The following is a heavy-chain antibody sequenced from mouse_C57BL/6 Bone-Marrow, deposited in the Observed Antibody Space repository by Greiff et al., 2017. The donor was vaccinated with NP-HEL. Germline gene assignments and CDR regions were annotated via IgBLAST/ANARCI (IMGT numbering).Heavy chain of an antibody. J-gene: IGHJ4*01. D-gene: IGHD2-1*01. V-gene: IGHV1-66*01. CDR2: IYPGSGNT. CDR3: ARFEDGTGMDY. CDR1: GYSFTSYY. Sequence: QVQLKQSGPELVKPGASVKISCKASGYSFTSYYIHWVKQRPGQGLEWIGWIYPGSGNTKYNEKFKGKATLTADTSSSTAYMQLSSLTSEDSAVYYCARFEDGTGMDYWGQGTSVTVSS.